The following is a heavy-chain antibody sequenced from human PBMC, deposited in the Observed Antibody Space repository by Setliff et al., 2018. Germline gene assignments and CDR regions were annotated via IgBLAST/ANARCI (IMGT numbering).Heavy chain of an antibody. Sequence: SETLSLTCIVSGGSINSYYWNWIRQPPGKGLEWIGYIYYSGDSNYDTNYHPSLKSRVTISVDQSKNQFSLKLSSVTAADTAVYYCVKPTWAGEVSTPFAFWFESWGQGTLVTVSS. CDR3: VKPTWAGEVSTPFAFWFES. V-gene: IGHV4-59*12. CDR1: GGSINSYY. D-gene: IGHD3-3*01. J-gene: IGHJ5*01. CDR2: IYYSGDSNYDT.